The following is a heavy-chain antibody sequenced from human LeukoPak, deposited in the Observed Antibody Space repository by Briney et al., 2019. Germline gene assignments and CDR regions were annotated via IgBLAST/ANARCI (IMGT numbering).Heavy chain of an antibody. D-gene: IGHD5-18*01. CDR1: GGSISSYY. J-gene: IGHJ4*02. CDR3: ARSDTAMATPDY. Sequence: PSETLSLTCTVSGGSISSYYWSWIRQRPGKGLEWIGYIYYSGSTNYNPSLKSRVTISVDTSKNQFSLKLSSVTAADTAVYYCARSDTAMATPDYWGQGTLVTVSS. V-gene: IGHV4-59*01. CDR2: IYYSGST.